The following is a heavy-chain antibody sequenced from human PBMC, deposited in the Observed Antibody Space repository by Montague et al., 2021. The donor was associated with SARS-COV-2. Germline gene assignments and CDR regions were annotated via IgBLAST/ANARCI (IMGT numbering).Heavy chain of an antibody. J-gene: IGHJ3*02. Sequence: PALVKPTQTLTLTCTFSGFSLSTSGMCVSWIRQPPGKALEWLALIDWDDDKYYSTSLKTRLTISKDTSKNQVVLTMTNMDPVDTATYYCARIWGATRGDAFDIWGQGTMVPVSS. CDR2: IDWDDDK. CDR1: GFSLSTSGMC. CDR3: ARIWGATRGDAFDI. V-gene: IGHV2-70*01. D-gene: IGHD1-26*01.